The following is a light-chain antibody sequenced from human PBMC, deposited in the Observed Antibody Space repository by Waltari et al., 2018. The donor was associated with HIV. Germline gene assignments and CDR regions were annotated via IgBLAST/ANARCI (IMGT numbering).Light chain of an antibody. CDR3: QSHDSSLSGYV. J-gene: IGLJ1*01. V-gene: IGLV1-40*01. CDR1: SSNIGAGYH. Sequence: QSVLTQPPSVSGAPGQRVTISCTGSSSNIGAGYHVHWYQQLPGTAPKLLLYGNSNRPSGVPDRFSGSKSGTSASLAITGLQAEDEADYHCQSHDSSLSGYVFGTGTKVTVL. CDR2: GNS.